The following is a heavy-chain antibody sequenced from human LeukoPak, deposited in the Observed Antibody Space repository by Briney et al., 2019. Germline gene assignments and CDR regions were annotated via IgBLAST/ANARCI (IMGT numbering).Heavy chain of an antibody. CDR2: IYYSGST. D-gene: IGHD1-26*01. Sequence: SETLSLTCTVSGASIASYYWSWIRQPPGKGLEWIGYIYYSGSTTYKPSLKSRVTISVDTSKNQFSLKLSSVTAADTAVYYCARLSIVGATNFDYWGQGTLVTVSS. CDR1: GASIASYY. J-gene: IGHJ4*02. CDR3: ARLSIVGATNFDY. V-gene: IGHV4-59*08.